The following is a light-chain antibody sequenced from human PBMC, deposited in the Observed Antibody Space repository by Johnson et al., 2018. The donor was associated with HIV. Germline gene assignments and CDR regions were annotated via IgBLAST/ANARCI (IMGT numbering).Light chain of an antibody. CDR2: ENN. CDR1: SSNIGNNY. J-gene: IGLJ1*01. Sequence: QSVLTQPPSVSAAPGQKVTISCSGSSSNIGNNYVSWYQQLPGTAPKLLIYENNKRPSGIPDRFSGSKSRTSATLGITGLQTGDEADYYCGAWNTSLNSSDYVFGTGPKVTVL. CDR3: GAWNTSLNSSDYV. V-gene: IGLV1-51*02.